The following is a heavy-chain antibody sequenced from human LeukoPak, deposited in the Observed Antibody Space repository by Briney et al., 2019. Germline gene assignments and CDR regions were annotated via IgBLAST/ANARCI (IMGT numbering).Heavy chain of an antibody. V-gene: IGHV3-23*01. CDR3: AKDGYGSVDV. J-gene: IGHJ6*02. CDR1: GFTFSNYA. CDR2: ISGGGDST. Sequence: GGSLRLSWAAAGFTFSNYAMSWVRQAPGKGLEWVSAISGGGDSTYYADSVKGRFTISRDNSKNTLYLQMNSLRAEDTALYYCAKDGYGSVDVWGQGTTVTVSS. D-gene: IGHD3-10*01.